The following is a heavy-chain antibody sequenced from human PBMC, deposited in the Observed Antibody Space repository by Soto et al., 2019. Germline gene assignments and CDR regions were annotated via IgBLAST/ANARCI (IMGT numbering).Heavy chain of an antibody. J-gene: IGHJ4*02. V-gene: IGHV3-48*03. Sequence: GGSLKLSCAASGLPFRAYEMPWVRQAPGQGLEWVSYISKSGGTTYYADSVKGRFTISRDDAKNSVYLQMSSLRPEDMAVYKCVREGHYYFDYWGQGALVTVSS. CDR1: GLPFRAYE. CDR2: ISKSGGTT. CDR3: VREGHYYFDY.